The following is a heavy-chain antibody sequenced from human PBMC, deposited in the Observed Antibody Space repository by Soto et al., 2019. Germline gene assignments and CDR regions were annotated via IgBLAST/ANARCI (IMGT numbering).Heavy chain of an antibody. CDR1: GFTFSGSA. J-gene: IGHJ5*01. CDR2: IRSKGNNYTT. CDR3: TRVLRTSSGRNWFDS. Sequence: LRLSCAASGFTFSGSAMHWVRQASGKGLEWVGHIRSKGNNYTTVYAASVRGRFTISRDDSNNTAYLHMNSLKTEDTAVYYCTRVLRTSSGRNWFDSWGQGTPVTVSS. V-gene: IGHV3-73*01. D-gene: IGHD2-2*01.